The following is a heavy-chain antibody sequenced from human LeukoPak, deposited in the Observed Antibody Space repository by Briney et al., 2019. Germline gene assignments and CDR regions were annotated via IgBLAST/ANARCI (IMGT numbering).Heavy chain of an antibody. CDR1: GYTFTGYY. J-gene: IGHJ6*03. CDR2: INPNSGGT. V-gene: IGHV1-2*02. Sequence: ASVKVSCKASGYTFTGYYMHWVRQAPGQGLEGMGWINPNSGGTNYAQKFQGRVTMTRDTSISTAYMELSRLRSDDTAVYYCARDGSGSYTYYYYYYMDVWGKGTTVTVSS. CDR3: ARDGSGSYTYYYYYYMDV. D-gene: IGHD1-26*01.